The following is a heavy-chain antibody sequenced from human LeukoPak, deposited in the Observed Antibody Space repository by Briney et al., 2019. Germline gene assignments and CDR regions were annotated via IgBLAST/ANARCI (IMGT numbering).Heavy chain of an antibody. Sequence: PGGSLRLSCAASGFTISTNYMSWVRQAPGKGLEWVSVMYTGGSTYYADSVKGRFTISRDNSKNTLYLQMNSLRAEDTAVYYCARELTGYSNRYFDYWGQGTLVTVSS. J-gene: IGHJ4*02. CDR1: GFTISTNY. CDR2: MYTGGST. V-gene: IGHV3-53*01. CDR3: ARELTGYSNRYFDY. D-gene: IGHD3-9*01.